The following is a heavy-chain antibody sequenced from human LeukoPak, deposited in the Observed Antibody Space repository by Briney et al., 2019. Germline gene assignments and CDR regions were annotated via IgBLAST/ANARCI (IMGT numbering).Heavy chain of an antibody. J-gene: IGHJ4*02. CDR2: ISHDGSNQ. Sequence: PGGSLRLSCAVSGFTFTYYAMHWVRQAPGKGLEWVAVISHDGSNQQYADSVKGPVTISRDNSKSTLYLQMASLRAGDTAVYYCARQGDTGSWYFDYWGQGTLVTVSS. V-gene: IGHV3-30-3*01. D-gene: IGHD2-21*02. CDR3: ARQGDTGSWYFDY. CDR1: GFTFTYYA.